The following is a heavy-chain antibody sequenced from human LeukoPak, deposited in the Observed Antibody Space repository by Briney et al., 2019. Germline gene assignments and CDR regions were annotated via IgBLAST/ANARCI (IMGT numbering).Heavy chain of an antibody. D-gene: IGHD6-19*01. CDR1: GGSISSYY. CDR2: IYYSGST. J-gene: IGHJ4*02. V-gene: IGHV4-59*01. Sequence: SETLSLTCTVSGGSISSYYWSWIRQPPGKGLEGIGYIYYSGSTNYNPSLKSRVTISVDTSKNQFSLKLSSVTAADTAVYYCARSYSSGWYAGVHDYWGQGTLVTVSS. CDR3: ARSYSSGWYAGVHDY.